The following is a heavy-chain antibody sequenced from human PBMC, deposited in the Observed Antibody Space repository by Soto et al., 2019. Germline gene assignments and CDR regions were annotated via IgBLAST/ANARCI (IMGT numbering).Heavy chain of an antibody. CDR1: GFTFTSSA. Sequence: GASVKVSCKASGFTFTSSAVQWVRQARGQRLEWIGWIVVGSGNTNYAQKFQERVTITRDMSTSTAYMELSSLRSEDTAVYYCAAALPYYDFWSGCYGWGQGTLVTVSS. CDR2: IVVGSGNT. V-gene: IGHV1-58*01. CDR3: AAALPYYDFWSGCYG. J-gene: IGHJ4*02. D-gene: IGHD3-3*01.